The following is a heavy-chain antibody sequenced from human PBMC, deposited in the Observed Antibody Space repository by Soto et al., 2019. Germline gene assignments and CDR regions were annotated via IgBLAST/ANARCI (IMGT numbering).Heavy chain of an antibody. Sequence: EVQLLESGGGLVQPGGSLRLSCAASGFTFSSYAMRWVRQAPVKGLEWVSAISGSGGSTYYADSVKGRFTISRDNSKNTLYMQMNSLRAEDTGVYYCARPGSGSYYDYWGQATLVTVSS. J-gene: IGHJ4*02. D-gene: IGHD1-26*01. CDR3: ARPGSGSYYDY. CDR2: ISGSGGST. CDR1: GFTFSSYA. V-gene: IGHV3-23*01.